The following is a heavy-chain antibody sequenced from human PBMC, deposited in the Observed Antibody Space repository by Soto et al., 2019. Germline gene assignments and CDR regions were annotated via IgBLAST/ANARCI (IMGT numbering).Heavy chain of an antibody. Sequence: SETLSLTCAVSGGSISGYYWSWIRQPPGKGLEWIGYMYNTGSTVYNPSFKSRVTISVDTSKNQFSLKLNFVTAATRAVFYWAKDFWGYGGMACSPRALWAQGTTLPVS. J-gene: IGHJ6*02. CDR3: AKDFWGYGGMACSPRAL. CDR2: MYNTGST. V-gene: IGHV4-59*01. D-gene: IGHD2-15*01. CDR1: GGSISGYY.